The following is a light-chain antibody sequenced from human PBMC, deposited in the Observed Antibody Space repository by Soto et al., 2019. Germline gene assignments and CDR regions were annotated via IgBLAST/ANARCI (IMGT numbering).Light chain of an antibody. CDR2: RNN. CDR3: AAWDDSLSA. CDR1: SSNIGSNY. J-gene: IGLJ2*01. V-gene: IGLV1-47*01. Sequence: QSVLTQPPSASGTPGQRVTISCSGSSSNIGSNYVYWYQQLPGTAPKLLIYRNNQRPPGVPDRFSGSKSGTSASLAISGLRSEDEADYYCAAWDDSLSAFGGGTKLTVL.